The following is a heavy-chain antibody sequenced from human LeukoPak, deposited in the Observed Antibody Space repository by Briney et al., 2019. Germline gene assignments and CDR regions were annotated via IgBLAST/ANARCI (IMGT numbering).Heavy chain of an antibody. CDR2: VYYSGST. CDR3: ARLGGLTMIVVMFDY. CDR1: GGSISSSTYY. V-gene: IGHV4-39*01. Sequence: SETLSLTCTVSGGSISSSTYYWGWIRQSPGKGLEWIGTVYYSGSTYYNPSLKSRVSASVDTSNNQFSLKLSSVTAADTAVYYCARLGGLTMIVVMFDYWGQGVLVTVSS. J-gene: IGHJ4*02. D-gene: IGHD3-22*01.